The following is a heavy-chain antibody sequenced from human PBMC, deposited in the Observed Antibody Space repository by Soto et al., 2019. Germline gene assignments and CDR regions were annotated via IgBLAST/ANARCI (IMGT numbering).Heavy chain of an antibody. J-gene: IGHJ5*02. D-gene: IGHD4-17*01. Sequence: QVQLQESGPGLVKPSGTLSLTCAVSGGSISSSNWWSWVRLPPGKGLEWIGEIYHSGSTNYNPSLKGRVTISIDTSKNQFPLPLSSVTAADTAVYSGASRTGDFAIWFDPWGQGTLVTVSS. CDR3: ASRTGDFAIWFDP. CDR2: IYHSGST. V-gene: IGHV4-4*02. CDR1: GGSISSSNW.